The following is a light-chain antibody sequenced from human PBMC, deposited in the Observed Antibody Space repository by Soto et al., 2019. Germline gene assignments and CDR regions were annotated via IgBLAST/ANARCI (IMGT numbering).Light chain of an antibody. CDR2: EVN. V-gene: IGLV2-14*01. CDR1: SSDVGGYKY. CDR3: SSSTRSTTLVV. J-gene: IGLJ2*01. Sequence: QSALTQPASVSGSPGQSITISCTGTSSDVGGYKYVSWYQHHPGKAPKLMIYEVNNRPSGVSNRFSGSKSGNTASLTISGLQAEDEADYYCSSSTRSTTLVVFGGGTKLTVL.